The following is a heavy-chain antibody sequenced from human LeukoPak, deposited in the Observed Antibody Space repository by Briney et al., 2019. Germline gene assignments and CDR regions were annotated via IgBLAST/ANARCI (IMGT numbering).Heavy chain of an antibody. V-gene: IGHV4-38-2*01. CDR1: GYSINSIHC. CDR2: IYYSGST. J-gene: IGHJ3*02. Sequence: SETLSLTCAVSGYSINSIHCWGWIRQPPGKGLERIGSIYYSGSTYYNPSLKSRVTISVDTSKNQFSLKLSSVTAADTAVYYCARGPHAFDIWGQGTMVTVSS. CDR3: ARGPHAFDI.